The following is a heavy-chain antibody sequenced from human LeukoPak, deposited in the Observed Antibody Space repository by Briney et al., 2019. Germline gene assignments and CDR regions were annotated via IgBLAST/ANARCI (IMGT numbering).Heavy chain of an antibody. J-gene: IGHJ3*02. CDR1: GFTFSSYS. D-gene: IGHD2-2*01. CDR2: ISRSSSYI. Sequence: GGSLRLSCAASGFTFSSYSMNWVRQAPGKGLEWVSSISRSSSYIYYADSVKGRFTISRDNAKNSLCLQMNSLRAEDTAVYYCAGSLGYCSSTSCPIGAFDIWGQGTMVTVSS. CDR3: AGSLGYCSSTSCPIGAFDI. V-gene: IGHV3-21*04.